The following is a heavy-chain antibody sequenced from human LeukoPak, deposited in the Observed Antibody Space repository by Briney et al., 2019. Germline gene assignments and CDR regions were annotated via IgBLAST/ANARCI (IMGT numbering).Heavy chain of an antibody. CDR3: ARDKIVGATTLDY. CDR1: GFTFSTYW. D-gene: IGHD1-26*01. J-gene: IGHJ4*02. CDR2: IKEDGSEK. Sequence: GGSLRLSCAASGFTFSTYWMSWVRQAPGKGLEWVANIKEDGSEKYYVDSVKGRFTISRDNAKNSLFLQMNSLRAEDTAVYYCARDKIVGATTLDYWGQGTLVTVSS. V-gene: IGHV3-7*01.